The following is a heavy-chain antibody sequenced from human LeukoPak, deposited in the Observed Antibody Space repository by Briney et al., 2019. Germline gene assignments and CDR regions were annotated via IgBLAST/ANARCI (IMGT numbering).Heavy chain of an antibody. CDR2: ISSSSSYI. V-gene: IGHV3-21*01. D-gene: IGHD2-15*01. J-gene: IGHJ5*02. CDR3: ARSVVAASAESWFDP. Sequence: GGSLRLSCAASGFTFSSYSMNWVRQAPGKGLEWVSSISSSSSYIYYADSVKGRFTISSDNAKNSLYLQMNSLRAEDTAVYYCARSVVAASAESWFDPWGQGTLVTVSS. CDR1: GFTFSSYS.